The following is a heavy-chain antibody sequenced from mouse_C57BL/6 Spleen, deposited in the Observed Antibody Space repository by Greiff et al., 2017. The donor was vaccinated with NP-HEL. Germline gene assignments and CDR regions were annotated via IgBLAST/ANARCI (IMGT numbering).Heavy chain of an antibody. CDR2: ISYDGSN. D-gene: IGHD1-1*02. CDR3: ARDLGGYHYFDY. CDR1: GYSITSGYY. Sequence: EVQLQESGPGLVKPSQSLSLTCSVTGYSITSGYYWNWIRQFPGNKLEWMGYISYDGSNNYNPSLKNRISITRDTSKNQFFLKLNSVTTEDTATYYCARDLGGYHYFDYWGQGTTLTVSS. V-gene: IGHV3-6*01. J-gene: IGHJ2*01.